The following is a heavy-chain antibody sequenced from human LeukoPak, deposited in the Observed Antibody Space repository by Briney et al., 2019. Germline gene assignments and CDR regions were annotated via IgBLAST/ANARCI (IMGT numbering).Heavy chain of an antibody. J-gene: IGHJ6*03. CDR2: IYPGDSDT. Sequence: GESLQISCQGSGYGFTSYWIGWVRQMPGKGLEWMGIIYPGDSDTRYSPSFRGQVTISADKSISTAYLQWSSLKASDTAMYYCARLRVTGEFYYYYYMDVWGKGTTVTVSS. CDR3: ARLRVTGEFYYYYYMDV. D-gene: IGHD7-27*01. V-gene: IGHV5-51*01. CDR1: GYGFTSYW.